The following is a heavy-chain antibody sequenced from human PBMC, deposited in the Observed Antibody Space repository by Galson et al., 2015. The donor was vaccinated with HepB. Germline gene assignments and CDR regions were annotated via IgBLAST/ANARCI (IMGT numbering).Heavy chain of an antibody. CDR3: AKDPLPLLTTVTYIFDY. CDR1: GFTFSSYA. Sequence: SLRLSCAASGFTFSSYAMSWVRQAPGKGLEWVSAISGSGGSTYYADSVKGRFTISRDNSKNTLYLQMNSLRAEDTAVYYCAKDPLPLLTTVTYIFDYWGQGTLVTVSS. CDR2: ISGSGGST. V-gene: IGHV3-23*01. D-gene: IGHD4-17*01. J-gene: IGHJ4*02.